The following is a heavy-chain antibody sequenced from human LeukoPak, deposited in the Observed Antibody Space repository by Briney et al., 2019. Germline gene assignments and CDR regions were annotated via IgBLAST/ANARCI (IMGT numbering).Heavy chain of an antibody. CDR3: ARDLVWNPLFDY. D-gene: IGHD3-3*01. CDR2: INPSGGST. CDR1: GYTFTNYG. V-gene: IGHV1-46*01. Sequence: ASVKVSCKASGYTFTNYGITWVRQAPGQGLEWMGIINPSGGSTSYAQKFQGRVTMTRDTSTSTVYMELSSLRSEDTAVYYCARDLVWNPLFDYWGQGTLVTVSS. J-gene: IGHJ4*02.